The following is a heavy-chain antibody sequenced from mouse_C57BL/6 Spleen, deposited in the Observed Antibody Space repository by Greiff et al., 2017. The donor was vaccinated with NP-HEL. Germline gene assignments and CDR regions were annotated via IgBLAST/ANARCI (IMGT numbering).Heavy chain of an antibody. D-gene: IGHD2-4*01. Sequence: VQLQQPGAKLVKPGASVKLSCKASGYTFTSYWMHWVKQRPGQGLAWIGMIHPNIGSTNYNEKFKSKATLTVDKSSSTAYMQLSSLTSEDSAVYYCARRAIYYDYDVVDYWGKGTTLTVSS. CDR3: ARRAIYYDYDVVDY. CDR1: GYTFTSYW. V-gene: IGHV1-64*01. J-gene: IGHJ2*01. CDR2: IHPNIGST.